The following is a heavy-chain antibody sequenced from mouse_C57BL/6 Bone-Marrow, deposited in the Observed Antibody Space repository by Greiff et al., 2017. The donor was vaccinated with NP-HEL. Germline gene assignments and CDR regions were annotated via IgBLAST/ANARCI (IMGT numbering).Heavy chain of an antibody. Sequence: QVQLQQSGAELVRPGASVKLSCKASGYTFTDYYINWVKQRPGQGLEWIARIYPGSGNTYYNEKFKGKATLTAEKSSSTAYMQLSSLTSEDSAVYFCARGGYDGYAMDYWGQGTSVTVSS. V-gene: IGHV1-76*01. CDR2: IYPGSGNT. D-gene: IGHD2-2*01. J-gene: IGHJ4*01. CDR3: ARGGYDGYAMDY. CDR1: GYTFTDYY.